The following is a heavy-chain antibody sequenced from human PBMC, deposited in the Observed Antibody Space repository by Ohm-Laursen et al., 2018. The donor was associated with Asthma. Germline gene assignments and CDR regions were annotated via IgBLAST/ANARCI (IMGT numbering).Heavy chain of an antibody. D-gene: IGHD4-11*01. Sequence: SLRLSCAASGFTFSNHWMTWVRQAPGRGLEWVANINQDGSIWGYVDSVKGRFAISRDNAHNSLYLQMNSLRAVDTAFYYCTVSIYAYGEGAYWGQGTLVTVSS. CDR1: GFTFSNHW. CDR2: INQDGSIW. V-gene: IGHV3-7*05. CDR3: TVSIYAYGEGAY. J-gene: IGHJ4*02.